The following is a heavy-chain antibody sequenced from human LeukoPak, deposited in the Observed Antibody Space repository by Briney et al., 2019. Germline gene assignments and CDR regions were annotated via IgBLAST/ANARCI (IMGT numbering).Heavy chain of an antibody. Sequence: GRSLRLSCAASGFTFRNYGMHWVRQAPGKGLEWVAVIWYDGSNKYYADSVKGRFTISGDSSKNTLYLQMNSLRADDTAVYYCARGWGVPTSYFDYWGQGTLVTVSS. CDR1: GFTFRNYG. CDR2: IWYDGSNK. V-gene: IGHV3-33*01. CDR3: ARGWGVPTSYFDY. D-gene: IGHD2-8*01. J-gene: IGHJ4*02.